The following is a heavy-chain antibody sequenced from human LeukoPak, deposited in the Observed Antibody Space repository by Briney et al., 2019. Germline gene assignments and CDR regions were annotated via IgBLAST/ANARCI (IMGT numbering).Heavy chain of an antibody. CDR2: IKQDGSEK. J-gene: IGHJ4*02. Sequence: PGGSLRLSCAASGFTFSRYWMSWVRQAPGKGLEWVANIKQDGSEKYYVDSVKGRFTISRDNAKNSLYLQMNSLRAEDTAVYYCALWAATGPFDYWGQGTLVSVSS. CDR3: ALWAATGPFDY. CDR1: GFTFSRYW. V-gene: IGHV3-7*01. D-gene: IGHD6-13*01.